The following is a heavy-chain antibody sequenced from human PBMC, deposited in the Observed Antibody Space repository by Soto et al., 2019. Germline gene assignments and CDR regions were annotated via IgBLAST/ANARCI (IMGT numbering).Heavy chain of an antibody. CDR2: IIPISDTT. J-gene: IGHJ6*02. D-gene: IGHD2-2*01. CDR1: GGTFSSYA. CDR3: ARSQGSSTSLELYYYYYYGMDV. V-gene: IGHV1-69*01. Sequence: QVQLVQSGAEVKKPGSSVKVSCKASGGTFSSYAISWVRQSTGQGLEWMGGIIPISDTTNYAQKFQGRVTITADESTSTAYMELSSLRSEDTAVYYCARSQGSSTSLELYYYYYYGMDVWGQGTTVTVSS.